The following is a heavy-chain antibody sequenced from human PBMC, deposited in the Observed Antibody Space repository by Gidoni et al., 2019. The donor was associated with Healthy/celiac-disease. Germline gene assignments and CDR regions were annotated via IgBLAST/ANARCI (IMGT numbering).Heavy chain of an antibody. CDR1: GFTFSSYA. D-gene: IGHD3-22*01. V-gene: IGHV3-23*01. Sequence: EVQLLESGGGLVQPGGSLRLSCAASGFTFSSYAMSWVRQAPGKGLEWGAVISGSGGSTYYADSVKGRFTISRDNSKNTLYMQMNSLRAEDTAVYYCAKGPDYYDSSGYQTYWGQGTLVTVSS. J-gene: IGHJ4*02. CDR2: ISGSGGST. CDR3: AKGPDYYDSSGYQTY.